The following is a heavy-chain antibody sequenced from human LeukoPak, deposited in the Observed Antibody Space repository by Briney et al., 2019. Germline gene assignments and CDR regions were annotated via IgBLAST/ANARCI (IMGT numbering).Heavy chain of an antibody. CDR1: GFTFSNAW. CDR2: IKSKTDGGTT. CDR3: STAYYYDSSEGY. Sequence: GGSLRLSCAASGFTFSNAWMNWVRQAPGKGLEWVGRIKSKTDGGTTDYAAPVKGRFTISGDDSKNTLYLQMNSLKTEDTAVYYCSTAYYYDSSEGYWGQGTLVTVSS. V-gene: IGHV3-15*07. D-gene: IGHD3-22*01. J-gene: IGHJ4*02.